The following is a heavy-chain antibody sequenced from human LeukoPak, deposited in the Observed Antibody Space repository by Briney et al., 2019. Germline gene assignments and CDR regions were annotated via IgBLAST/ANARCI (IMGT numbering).Heavy chain of an antibody. CDR3: ARDSVPDVLRYYYGMDV. V-gene: IGHV4-31*03. Sequence: LSLTCTVSGGSITSSSYYWGWIRQPPGKGLEWIGYIYYSGSTYYNPSLKSRVTISVDTSKNQFSLKLSSVTAADTAVYYCARDSVPDVLRYYYGMDVWGQGTTVTVSS. CDR1: GGSITSSSYY. D-gene: IGHD3-9*01. CDR2: IYYSGST. J-gene: IGHJ6*02.